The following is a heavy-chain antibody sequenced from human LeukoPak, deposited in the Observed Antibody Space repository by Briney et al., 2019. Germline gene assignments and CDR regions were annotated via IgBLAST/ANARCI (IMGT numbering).Heavy chain of an antibody. CDR1: GFTFSSYE. CDR2: ISTSGSTI. CDR3: ARARYSSGRGFDY. D-gene: IGHD6-19*01. J-gene: IGHJ4*02. V-gene: IGHV3-48*03. Sequence: GGSLRVSCVASGFTFSSYEMNWVRQAPGKGLEWVSYISTSGSTIYYADSVKGRFTISRDNAKNSLYLQMNTLRIEDTAVYYCARARYSSGRGFDYWGQGTLVTVSS.